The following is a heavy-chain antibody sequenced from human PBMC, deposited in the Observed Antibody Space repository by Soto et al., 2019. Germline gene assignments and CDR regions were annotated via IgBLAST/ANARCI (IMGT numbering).Heavy chain of an antibody. CDR2: ISAYNGNT. Sequence: QVQLVQSGAEGKKPVASVKVSCKASGYSFTSYGISWVRQAPGQGLEWMGWISAYNGNTNYAQKLQGRFTMTTDTHTSTGSMELSSLRSDDTAVYYCARDNGFGESDVWGQGNTVTVSS. CDR3: ARDNGFGESDV. CDR1: GYSFTSYG. V-gene: IGHV1-18*01. D-gene: IGHD3-10*01. J-gene: IGHJ6*02.